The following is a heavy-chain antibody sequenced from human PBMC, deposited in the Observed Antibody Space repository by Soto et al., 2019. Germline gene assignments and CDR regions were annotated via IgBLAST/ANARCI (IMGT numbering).Heavy chain of an antibody. CDR2: IITLLDIT. V-gene: IGHV1-69*08. CDR3: ARDLSPGDGYNYYDY. J-gene: IGHJ4*02. CDR1: GGTFSSYT. D-gene: IGHD5-12*01. Sequence: QVQLVQSGAEVKKPGSSVKVSCKASGGTFSSYTFSWVRQAPGRGLQWMGRIITLLDITNYALKFQGRVTVTADKSTSTVYMELSSLSSEDTAVYYCARDLSPGDGYNYYDYWGQGTLGTVSS.